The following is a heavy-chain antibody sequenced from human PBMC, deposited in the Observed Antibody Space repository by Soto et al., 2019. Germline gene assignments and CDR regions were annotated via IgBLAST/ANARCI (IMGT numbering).Heavy chain of an antibody. D-gene: IGHD4-17*01. Sequence: QVQLVQSGAEVKKPGASVKVSCKASGYTFTSYAMHWVRQAPGQRLEWMGWINAGNGNTKYSQKFQGRVTITRDTSASTAYIELSSLRSEDTAGYYCARGLPAALDYYYYGMDVWGQGTTVTVSS. CDR2: INAGNGNT. V-gene: IGHV1-3*01. CDR1: GYTFTSYA. CDR3: ARGLPAALDYYYYGMDV. J-gene: IGHJ6*02.